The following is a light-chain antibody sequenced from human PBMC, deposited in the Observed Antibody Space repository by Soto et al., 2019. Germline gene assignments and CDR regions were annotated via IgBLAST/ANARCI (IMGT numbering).Light chain of an antibody. J-gene: IGKJ1*01. Sequence: EMVLTQSPGTLSLSTGERATLSCRASQSISSNLAWYQHKLGQAPRLLIYGASTRATGIPARFSGSGSGTEFTLTISSLQSEDFAVYYCQQYNNWPPWTFGQGTKVDI. CDR3: QQYNNWPPWT. CDR1: QSISSN. V-gene: IGKV3-15*01. CDR2: GAS.